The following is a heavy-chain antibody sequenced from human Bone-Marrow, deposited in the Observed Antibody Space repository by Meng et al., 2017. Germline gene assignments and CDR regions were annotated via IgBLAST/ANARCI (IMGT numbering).Heavy chain of an antibody. CDR2: IYYTGST. CDR1: GGSISSRSYY. Sequence: QLQLQEAGPGRVKPAETRSRTGTVSGGSISSRSYYWGWIRQPPGKGLEWIGSIYYTGSTYYNPALKSRVTISLDTSKNQFFLNLSSVTAADTAVYYCARGYCSTTSCYNRYFDYWGLGTLVTVSS. CDR3: ARGYCSTTSCYNRYFDY. D-gene: IGHD2-2*02. V-gene: IGHV4-39*01. J-gene: IGHJ4*02.